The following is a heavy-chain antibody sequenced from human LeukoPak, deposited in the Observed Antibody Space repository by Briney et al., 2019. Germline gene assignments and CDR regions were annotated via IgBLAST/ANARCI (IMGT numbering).Heavy chain of an antibody. D-gene: IGHD2-2*01. CDR1: GFTFSSYG. Sequence: GRSLRLSCAASGFTFSSYGMHWVRQAPGKGQEWVAVISYDGSNKYYADSVKGRFTISRDNSENTLYLQMNGLRAEDTAVYYCAKPLTRPNQDIVVVPAAFDYWGQGTLVTVSS. V-gene: IGHV3-30*18. CDR3: AKPLTRPNQDIVVVPAAFDY. J-gene: IGHJ4*02. CDR2: ISYDGSNK.